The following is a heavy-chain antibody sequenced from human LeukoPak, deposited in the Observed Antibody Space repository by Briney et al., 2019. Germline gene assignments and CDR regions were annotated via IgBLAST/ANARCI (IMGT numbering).Heavy chain of an antibody. V-gene: IGHV3-30*02. CDR1: GFTFSSYG. Sequence: GGSLRLSCAASGFTFSSYGMHWVRQAPGKGLEWVAFIRYDGSNKYYADSVKGRFTISRDNAKNSLYLQMNSLSAEDTAVYYCARGTGAFDIWGQGTMVTVSS. CDR3: ARGTGAFDI. CDR2: IRYDGSNK. J-gene: IGHJ3*02. D-gene: IGHD1-1*01.